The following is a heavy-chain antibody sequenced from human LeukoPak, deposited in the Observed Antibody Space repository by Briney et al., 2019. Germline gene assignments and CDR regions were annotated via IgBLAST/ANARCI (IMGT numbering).Heavy chain of an antibody. V-gene: IGHV4-34*01. J-gene: IGHJ5*02. CDR3: ARELGATQSTNWFDP. D-gene: IGHD1-26*01. CDR1: DGSFSGYY. Sequence: SETLSLTCAVYDGSFSGYYWSWIRQPPGKGLEWIGEINHSGSTNYNPSLKSRVTISVDTSKNQFSLKLSSVTAADTAVYYCARELGATQSTNWFDPWGQGTLVTVSS. CDR2: INHSGST.